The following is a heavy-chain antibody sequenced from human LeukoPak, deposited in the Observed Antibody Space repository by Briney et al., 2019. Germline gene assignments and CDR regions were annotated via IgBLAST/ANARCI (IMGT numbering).Heavy chain of an antibody. J-gene: IGHJ4*02. V-gene: IGHV1-18*04. Sequence: ASVKVSCKASGYTFTSYGISWVRRAPGQGLEWMGWISAYNGNTNYAQKLQGRVTMTTDTSTSTAYMELRSLRSDDTAVYYCARDRCSGGSCYELGYFDYWGQGTLVTVSS. CDR1: GYTFTSYG. CDR3: ARDRCSGGSCYELGYFDY. CDR2: ISAYNGNT. D-gene: IGHD2-15*01.